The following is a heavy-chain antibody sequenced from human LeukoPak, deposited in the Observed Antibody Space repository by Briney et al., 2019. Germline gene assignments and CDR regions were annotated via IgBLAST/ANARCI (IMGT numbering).Heavy chain of an antibody. V-gene: IGHV1-8*01. J-gene: IGHJ4*02. CDR1: GYTFTSYD. D-gene: IGHD6-13*01. CDR3: ARESRIAAAGHVNY. CDR2: MNPNSGNT. Sequence: ASVKVSCKASGYTFTSYDINWVRQATGQGLEWMGWMNPNSGNTGYAQKFQGRVTMTRDTSISTAYMELSRLRSDDTAVYYCARESRIAAAGHVNYWGQGTLVTVSS.